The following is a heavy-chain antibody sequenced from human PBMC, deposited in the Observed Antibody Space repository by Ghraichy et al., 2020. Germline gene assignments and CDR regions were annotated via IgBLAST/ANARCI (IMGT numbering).Heavy chain of an antibody. CDR3: ARGRPYYDFWSGYQMDV. J-gene: IGHJ6*04. D-gene: IGHD3-3*01. CDR1: GASFSGYF. CDR2: INHSGST. Sequence: SETLSLTCAVYGASFSGYFWSWIRQPPGKGLEWIGEINHSGSTNYNPSLKSRVTISVDTSKNQFSLRLSSVTAADTAVYYCARGRPYYDFWSGYQMDVWGKGTTVTVSS. V-gene: IGHV4-34*01.